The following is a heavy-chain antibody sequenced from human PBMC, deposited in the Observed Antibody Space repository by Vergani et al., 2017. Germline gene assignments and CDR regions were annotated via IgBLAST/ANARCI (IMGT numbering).Heavy chain of an antibody. CDR2: TWYDGNNK. CDR3: ARDLRLLYNRFDP. D-gene: IGHD1-14*01. V-gene: IGHV3-33*01. CDR1: GFTFNQYG. Sequence: QVQLVESGGGVVQPGRSLRLSCAASGFTFNQYGMHWVRQAPGKGLDWVAVTWYDGNNKQYADSVKGRFTVSRVNSKSTMYLQMNSLRDEDTGVYYCARDLRLLYNRFDPWGQGTLVTVSS. J-gene: IGHJ5*02.